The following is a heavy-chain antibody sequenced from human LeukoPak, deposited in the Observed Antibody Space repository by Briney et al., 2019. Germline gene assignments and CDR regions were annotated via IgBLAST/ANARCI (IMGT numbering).Heavy chain of an antibody. CDR1: GGSISSYY. Sequence: SETLSLTCTVSGGSISSYYWSWIRQPPGKGLEWIGYIYYSGSTNYNPSLKSRVTISVDTSKNQFSLKLSSVTAANTAVYYCARENLGPGDYYYYMDVWGKGTTVTISS. D-gene: IGHD7-27*01. CDR3: ARENLGPGDYYYYMDV. CDR2: IYYSGST. V-gene: IGHV4-59*01. J-gene: IGHJ6*03.